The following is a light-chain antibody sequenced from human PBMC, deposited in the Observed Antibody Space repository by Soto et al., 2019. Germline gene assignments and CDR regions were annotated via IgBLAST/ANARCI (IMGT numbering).Light chain of an antibody. Sequence: AIRMTQSPPSLSASTGDRVTITCRASQGISSSLAWYQQKPGKAPKLLIYAASTLQSGVPSRFSGSGSGTDFTLTISCLQSEDFATYYCQQYNSYLWTFGQGTKVDIK. CDR2: AAS. CDR1: QGISSS. V-gene: IGKV1-8*01. J-gene: IGKJ1*01. CDR3: QQYNSYLWT.